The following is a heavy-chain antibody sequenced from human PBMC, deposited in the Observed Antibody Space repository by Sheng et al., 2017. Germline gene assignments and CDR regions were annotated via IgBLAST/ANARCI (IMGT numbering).Heavy chain of an antibody. J-gene: IGHJ6*02. Sequence: QLQLQESGPGLVKPSETLSLTCTVSGGSISSSSYYWGWIRQPPGKGLEWIGSIYYSGSTYYNPSLKSRVTISVDTSKNQFSLKLSSVTAADTAVYYCARAVMYYYGMDVWGQGTTVTVSS. CDR1: GGSISSSSYY. CDR2: IYYSGST. V-gene: IGHV4-39*07. CDR3: ARAVMYYYGMDV.